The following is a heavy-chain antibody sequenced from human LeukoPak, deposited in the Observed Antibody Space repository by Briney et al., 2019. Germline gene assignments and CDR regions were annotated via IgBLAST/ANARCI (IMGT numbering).Heavy chain of an antibody. V-gene: IGHV3-33*06. CDR3: AKVSPGGCPPFDL. CDR1: GSTFSSYG. Sequence: PGRSLRLSCAASGSTFSSYGMHWVRQAPGKGLEWVALIWYDGSNKYYADSVKGRFTISRDTSKNTLFLQMNSLRVEDTAVYYCAKVSPGGCPPFDLWGRGTLVTVSS. J-gene: IGHJ2*01. D-gene: IGHD2-15*01. CDR2: IWYDGSNK.